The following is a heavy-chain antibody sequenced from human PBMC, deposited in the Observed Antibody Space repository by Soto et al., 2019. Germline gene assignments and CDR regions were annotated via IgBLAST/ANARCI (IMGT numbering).Heavy chain of an antibody. CDR2: INPNSGGA. J-gene: IGHJ6*03. Sequence: ASVKVSCKASGYTFTGYYMHWVRQAPGQGLEWMGRINPNSGGANYAQKFQGWVTMARDTSISTAYMELSRLRSDGTAVYYCAIYCSSTSCYSYYYFLDFSAKGSSVIGSS. CDR3: AIYCSSTSCYSYYYFLDF. CDR1: GYTFTGYY. D-gene: IGHD2-2*01. V-gene: IGHV1-2*04.